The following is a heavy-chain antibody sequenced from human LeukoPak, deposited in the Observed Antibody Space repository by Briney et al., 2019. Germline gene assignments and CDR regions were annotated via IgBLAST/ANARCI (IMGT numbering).Heavy chain of an antibody. CDR3: ARDGYSSSTSFDY. D-gene: IGHD6-6*01. CDR1: GGSITNYY. CDR2: ISYNGNT. Sequence: PSETLSLTCTVSGGSITNYYWTWIRQPPGKGLEWIGYISYNGNTNYNPSLKSRVTMSVDTSKNQFSLKLSSVTAADTAVYYCARDGYSSSTSFDYWGQGTLVTVSS. J-gene: IGHJ4*02. V-gene: IGHV4-59*12.